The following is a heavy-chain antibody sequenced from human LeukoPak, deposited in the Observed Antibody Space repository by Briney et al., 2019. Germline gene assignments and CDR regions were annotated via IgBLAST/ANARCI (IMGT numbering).Heavy chain of an antibody. V-gene: IGHV4-4*07. CDR3: ANRRLVSGDYGLDDY. D-gene: IGHD4-17*01. CDR1: GGSIRSYY. CDR2: FDISGTS. Sequence: SETLSLTCTVSGGSIRSYYWSWIRQPAGKGLEWIGRFDISGTSTYNPSLKSRVTMSVDTSKNQFSLKLSSVTAADTAVYYCANRRLVSGDYGLDDYWGRGTLVTVSS. J-gene: IGHJ4*02.